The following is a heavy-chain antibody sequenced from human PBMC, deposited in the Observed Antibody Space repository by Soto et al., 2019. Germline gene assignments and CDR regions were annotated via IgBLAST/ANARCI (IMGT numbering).Heavy chain of an antibody. J-gene: IGHJ6*03. CDR2: IIPILGIA. CDR3: ARGHGSGSYYEGADYYYYMDV. D-gene: IGHD3-10*01. Sequence: GASVTVSCTTSVGTFSNYTINCVRQAPGQGLEWMGRIIPILGIANYAQKFQGRVTITADKSTSTAYMELSSLRSEDTAVYYCARGHGSGSYYEGADYYYYMDVWGKGTTVTVSS. CDR1: VGTFSNYT. V-gene: IGHV1-69*02.